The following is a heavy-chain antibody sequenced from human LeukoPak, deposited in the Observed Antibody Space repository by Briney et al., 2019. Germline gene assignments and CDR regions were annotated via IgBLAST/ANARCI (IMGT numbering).Heavy chain of an antibody. J-gene: IGHJ3*02. D-gene: IGHD5-18*01. CDR2: IYTSGST. CDR1: GGSISSYY. Sequence: SETLSLTCTVSGGSISSYYWSWIRQPAGKGLEWIGRIYTSGSTNYSPSLKSRVTMSVDTSKNQFSLKLSSVTAADTAVYYCARDIRPRGYSLGGPNDAFDIWGQGTMVTVSS. V-gene: IGHV4-4*07. CDR3: ARDIRPRGYSLGGPNDAFDI.